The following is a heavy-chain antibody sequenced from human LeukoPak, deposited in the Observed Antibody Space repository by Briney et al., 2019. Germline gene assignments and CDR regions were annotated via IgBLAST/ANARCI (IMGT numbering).Heavy chain of an antibody. CDR3: ARVEALGGNGFDY. D-gene: IGHD4-23*01. CDR2: IYSGGST. V-gene: IGHV3-66*02. Sequence: GGSLRLSCAASGFTFSSNYMSWVRQAPGKGLEWVSVIYSGGSTYYADSVKGRFTISRDNSKNTLYLQMNSLRAGDTAVYYCARVEALGGNGFDYWGQGTLVTVSS. CDR1: GFTFSSNY. J-gene: IGHJ4*02.